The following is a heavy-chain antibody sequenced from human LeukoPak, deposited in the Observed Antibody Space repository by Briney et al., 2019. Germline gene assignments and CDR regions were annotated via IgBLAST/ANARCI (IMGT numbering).Heavy chain of an antibody. Sequence: SQTLSLTCTVSGGSISSFYWSWIRQPAGKGLEWIGRIYTSGSTNYNPSLKSRVTISVDTSKNQFSLKLSSVTAADTAVYYCAREGDYYDTSGTLDYWGQGTLVTVSS. J-gene: IGHJ4*02. CDR2: IYTSGST. CDR3: AREGDYYDTSGTLDY. D-gene: IGHD3-22*01. V-gene: IGHV4-4*07. CDR1: GGSISSFY.